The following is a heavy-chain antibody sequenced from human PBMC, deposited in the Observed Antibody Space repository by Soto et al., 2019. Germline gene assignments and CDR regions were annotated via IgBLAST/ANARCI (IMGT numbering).Heavy chain of an antibody. Sequence: EVQLLESGGGLVQPGGSLRLSCAASGFTFSNYAMSWVRQAPGKVLEWVSVVIGSGGKTYYANSVKGRFTISRDNSKNTLYLQMNELSAEDTAVYYCAKNRLSGGTCYTELDYWGQGPLVPVSS. CDR2: VIGSGGKT. CDR3: AKNRLSGGTCYTELDY. J-gene: IGHJ4*02. D-gene: IGHD2-15*01. CDR1: GFTFSNYA. V-gene: IGHV3-23*01.